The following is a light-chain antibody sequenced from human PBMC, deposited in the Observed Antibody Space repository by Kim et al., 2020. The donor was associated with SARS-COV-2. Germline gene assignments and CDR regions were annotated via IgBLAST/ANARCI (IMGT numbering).Light chain of an antibody. J-gene: IGLJ2*01. CDR1: KLGDKY. CDR2: QDS. CDR3: QAWDSSIYVV. V-gene: IGLV3-1*01. Sequence: SYELTQPPSVSVSPGQTASITCSGDKLGDKYACWYQQEPGQSPVLVIYQDSKRPSGIPERFSGSNSGNTATLTISGTQAMDEADYYCQAWDSSIYVVFGGGTKLTVL.